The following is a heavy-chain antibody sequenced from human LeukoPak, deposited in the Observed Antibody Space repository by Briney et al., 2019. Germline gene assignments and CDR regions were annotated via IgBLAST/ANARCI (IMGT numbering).Heavy chain of an antibody. CDR2: ISSSGGNT. CDR3: ARRAASSGYYFDQ. D-gene: IGHD6-19*01. V-gene: IGHV3-23*01. CDR1: GFTFTSYA. J-gene: IGHJ4*02. Sequence: RGSVRLSCAASGFTFTSYAMTWVRQGPGKGLEWVSTISSSGGNTYSADSVKGRFTISRDNSKPTLYLQMNSLRAEDTAVYYCARRAASSGYYFDQWGQGTMVTVSS.